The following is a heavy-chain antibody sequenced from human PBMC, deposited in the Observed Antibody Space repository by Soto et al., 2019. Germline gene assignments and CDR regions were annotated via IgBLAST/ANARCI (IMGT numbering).Heavy chain of an antibody. CDR2: ISSSSSCT. J-gene: IGHJ4*02. V-gene: IGHV3-11*05. CDR1: GFTFSDYY. CDR3: AKDQNPAPAYFDY. Sequence: GGSLRLSCAASGFTFSDYYMSWIRQAPGKGLEWVSYISSSSSCTNYADSVKGRFTISRDNAKNTLYLQMNSLRAEDTAVYYGAKDQNPAPAYFDYWGQGTLVTVSS.